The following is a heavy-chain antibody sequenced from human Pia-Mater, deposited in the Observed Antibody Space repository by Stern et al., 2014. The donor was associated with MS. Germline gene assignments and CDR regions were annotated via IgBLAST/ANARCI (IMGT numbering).Heavy chain of an antibody. D-gene: IGHD1-26*01. CDR2: ISFDGMHK. Sequence: VQLEESGGGVVQPGRSLRLSCADSGFMFSDYALHWVRQAPGKGLEWVAVISFDGMHKYYADSLKGRFTISRDDYEAMLYLEMNSLRSEDAAVYFCARELWGATLGCDPWGQGTLVTVSS. CDR1: GFMFSDYA. CDR3: ARELWGATLGCDP. J-gene: IGHJ5*02. V-gene: IGHV3-30*04.